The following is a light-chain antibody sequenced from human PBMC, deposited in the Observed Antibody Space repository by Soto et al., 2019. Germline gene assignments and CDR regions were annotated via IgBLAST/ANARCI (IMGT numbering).Light chain of an antibody. J-gene: IGLJ1*01. CDR3: CSYAGSSSLYV. CDR1: SSDVGSYNL. Sequence: SVLTQPASVSGSPVQSITISCTGTSSDVGSYNLVSWYQQHPGKAPKLMIYEGSKRPSGVSNRFSGSKSGNTASLTISGLQAEDEADYYCCSYAGSSSLYVFGTGTKVTVL. V-gene: IGLV2-23*01. CDR2: EGS.